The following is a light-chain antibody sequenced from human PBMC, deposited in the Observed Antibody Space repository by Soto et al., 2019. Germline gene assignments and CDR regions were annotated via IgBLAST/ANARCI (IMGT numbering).Light chain of an antibody. J-gene: IGKJ5*01. CDR1: QGPLDGVDGNTY. V-gene: IGKV2-40*01. CDR3: VQRREFPIT. CDR2: TLS. Sequence: DIVMTQTTLSLTATPGEPASISCRSSQGPLDGVDGNTYLDWCVQKPGQSPQLLIFTLSARASGVPDRFSGIGSRTDFTLKISRVEAEDVGVYYCVQRREFPITFGQGTR.